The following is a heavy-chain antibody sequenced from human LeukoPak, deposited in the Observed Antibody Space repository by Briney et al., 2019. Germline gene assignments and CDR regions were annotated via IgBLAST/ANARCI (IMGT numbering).Heavy chain of an antibody. CDR3: ARTNYYDSSGYDY. CDR2: IYYSGST. V-gene: IGHV4-59*08. J-gene: IGHJ4*02. D-gene: IGHD3-22*01. CDR1: GGSISSYY. Sequence: SEILSLTCTVSGGSISSYYWSWIRQPPGKGLEWSGYIYYSGSTNYNPSLKSRVTISVDTSKNQFSLKLSSVTAADTAVYYCARTNYYDSSGYDYWGQGTLVTVSS.